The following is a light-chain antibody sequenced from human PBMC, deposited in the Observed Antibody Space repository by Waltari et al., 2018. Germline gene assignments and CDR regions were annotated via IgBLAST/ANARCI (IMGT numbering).Light chain of an antibody. CDR1: HSLVYRDGNID. J-gene: IGKJ2*03. CDR3: MQGTNWPQS. V-gene: IGKV2-30*01. Sequence: DVVMTQSPLSLPVTLGQPASISCRSSHSLVYRDGNIDLNWFQQRPGQSPRRLIYKVSRRDSGVPDRFSGSGSGTDFTLRISRVEAEDVGLYFCMQGTNWPQSFGQGTKLEIK. CDR2: KVS.